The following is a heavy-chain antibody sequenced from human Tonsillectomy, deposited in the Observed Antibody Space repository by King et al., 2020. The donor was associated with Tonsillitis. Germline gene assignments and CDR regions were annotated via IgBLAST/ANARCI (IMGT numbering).Heavy chain of an antibody. Sequence: VQLVESGGGLVQGGGSLRLSCAASGFTFSSHWMSWVRQAPGKGLEWVANIKQDGSERKYVDSVKGRFTISRDNANNAMTLQMNSLRAEDTAVYYCAKYGGYHFDFWGQGTLVTVSS. V-gene: IGHV3-7*03. CDR2: IKQDGSER. D-gene: IGHD4-23*01. J-gene: IGHJ4*02. CDR1: GFTFSSHW. CDR3: AKYGGYHFDF.